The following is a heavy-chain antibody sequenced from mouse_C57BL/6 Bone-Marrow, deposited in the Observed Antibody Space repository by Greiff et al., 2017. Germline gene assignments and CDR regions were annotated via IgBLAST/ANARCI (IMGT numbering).Heavy chain of an antibody. CDR3: ARYLNSAVVRLYFDV. D-gene: IGHD1-1*01. CDR1: GYTFTSYW. CDR2: FYPGSGST. Sequence: QVQLQQPGAELVKPGASVKMSCKASGYTFTSYWITWVKQRPGQGLEWIGDFYPGSGSTNSNEKFKSKATLTVDKSSSTAYMQLSSLTSEDSAVYYYARYLNSAVVRLYFDVWGTGTTVTVSS. J-gene: IGHJ1*03. V-gene: IGHV1-55*01.